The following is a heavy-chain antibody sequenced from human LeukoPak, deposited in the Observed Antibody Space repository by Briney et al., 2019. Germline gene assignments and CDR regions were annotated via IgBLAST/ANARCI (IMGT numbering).Heavy chain of an antibody. D-gene: IGHD3-10*01. CDR3: AREIYGSGSYYNGVPNWFDP. V-gene: IGHV1-2*02. J-gene: IGHJ5*02. Sequence: ASVKVSCKASGYTFTGYYMHWVRQAPGQGLEWMGWINPNSGGTNYAQKLQGRVTMTTDTSTSTAYMELRSLRSDDTAVYYCAREIYGSGSYYNGVPNWFDPWGQGTLVTVSS. CDR1: GYTFTGYY. CDR2: INPNSGGT.